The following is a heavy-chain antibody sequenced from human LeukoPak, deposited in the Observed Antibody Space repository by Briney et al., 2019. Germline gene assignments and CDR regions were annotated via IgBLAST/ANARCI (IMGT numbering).Heavy chain of an antibody. CDR2: ISSSGSTI. J-gene: IGHJ4*02. Sequence: GGSLRLSCAASGFTFSDSYMSWIRQAPGKGLEYISYISSSGSTIYYADSVKGRFTLSRDNARNSLSLEMNSLRAEDTAVYYCARGKYSFDYWGQGTLVTVSS. V-gene: IGHV3-11*01. CDR1: GFTFSDSY. CDR3: ARGKYSFDY.